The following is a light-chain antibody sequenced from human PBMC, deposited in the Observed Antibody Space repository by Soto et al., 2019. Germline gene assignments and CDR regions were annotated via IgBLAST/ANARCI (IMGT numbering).Light chain of an antibody. CDR3: SSYTSECLYV. Sequence: QSVLTQPACVSGSPGQSITISCIGTSSDVGAYNYVSWYQQYPGKAPKVMIYDVSSRPAGVSNRFSGSKSGNTASLTISGLQAEDEADYYCSSYTSECLYVFGSGTKLTVL. J-gene: IGLJ1*01. CDR1: SSDVGAYNY. CDR2: DVS. V-gene: IGLV2-14*01.